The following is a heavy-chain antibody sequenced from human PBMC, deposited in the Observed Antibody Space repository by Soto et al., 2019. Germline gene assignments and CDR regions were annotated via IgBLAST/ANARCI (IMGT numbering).Heavy chain of an antibody. D-gene: IGHD1-26*01. V-gene: IGHV4-59*01. J-gene: IGHJ6*02. CDR3: ARDSKSVGARAQGYYYYYGMDV. Sequence: PSETLSLTCTVSGGSISSYYWSWIRQPPGKGLEWIGYIYYSGSTNYNPSLKSRVTISVDTSKNQFSLKLSSVTAADTAVYYCARDSKSVGARAQGYYYYYGMDVWGQGTTVTVSS. CDR2: IYYSGST. CDR1: GGSISSYY.